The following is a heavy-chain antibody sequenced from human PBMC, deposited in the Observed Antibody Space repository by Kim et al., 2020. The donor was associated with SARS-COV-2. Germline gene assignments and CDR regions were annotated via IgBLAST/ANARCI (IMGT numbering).Heavy chain of an antibody. V-gene: IGHV3-48*03. J-gene: IGHJ4*02. CDR3: ARDTYYYDSSGYYYLLDY. D-gene: IGHD3-22*01. Sequence: KGRFTISRDNAKNALYRQMNSLRAEDTAVYYCARDTYYYDSSGYYYLLDYWGQGTLVTVSS.